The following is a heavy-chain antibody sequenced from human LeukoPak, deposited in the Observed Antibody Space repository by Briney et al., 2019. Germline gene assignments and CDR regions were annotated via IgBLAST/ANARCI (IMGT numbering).Heavy chain of an antibody. CDR2: ISYDGSDK. D-gene: IGHD6-19*01. CDR1: GFNFRSYG. V-gene: IGHV3-30*18. J-gene: IGHJ4*02. CDR3: VKARYSSGGDFDY. Sequence: GGSLRLSCAASGFNFRSYGMHWVRQAPGKGPEWVVVISYDGSDKYHADSVKGRFTISRDNSKNTLYLQMNSLRAEDTAVYYCVKARYSSGGDFDYWGQGTLVTVSS.